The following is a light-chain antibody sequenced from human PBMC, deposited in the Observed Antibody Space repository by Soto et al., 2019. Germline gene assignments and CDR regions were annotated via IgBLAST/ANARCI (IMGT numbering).Light chain of an antibody. Sequence: DIQMTQSPSTLSASVGDRVTITCRASQSISSWLAWYQQKPGKAPKLLIYDVSSLESGVSSSFSGSGSGTKLTLTISGLQTDDFAPSRCHQYNSYSPWTSGQVTKVEIK. CDR2: DVS. CDR1: QSISSW. J-gene: IGKJ1*01. CDR3: HQYNSYSPWT. V-gene: IGKV1-5*01.